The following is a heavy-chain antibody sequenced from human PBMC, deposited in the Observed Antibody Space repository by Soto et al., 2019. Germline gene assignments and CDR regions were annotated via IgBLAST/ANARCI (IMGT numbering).Heavy chain of an antibody. J-gene: IGHJ4*02. CDR1: GGSISSGGYY. CDR2: IYYSGST. V-gene: IGHV4-31*03. CDR3: ASSGSYVSWSVYFDY. D-gene: IGHD1-26*01. Sequence: QVQLQESGPGLVKPSQTLSLTCTVSGGSISSGGYYWSWIRQHPGKGLEWIGYIYYSGSTYYNPSLTSRVTISVATSKNQFSMKLSSVTAADTAVYYCASSGSYVSWSVYFDYWGQGTLVTVSS.